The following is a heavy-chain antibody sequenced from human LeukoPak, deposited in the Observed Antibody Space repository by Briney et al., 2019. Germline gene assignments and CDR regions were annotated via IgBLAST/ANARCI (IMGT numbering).Heavy chain of an antibody. V-gene: IGHV4-34*01. J-gene: IGHJ6*04. CDR2: INHSGSP. CDR1: SGSFSVYY. D-gene: IGHD7-27*01. Sequence: PSKPRTLTCTVYSGSFSVYYWSWTPQPTGKGLEWIREINHSGSPNYNPSLNSRVHISIDTSKYRFSLKLNSVTAADTAVYYWEPTGGHKSYYYYGMDVWGKGTTVTVSS. CDR3: EPTGGHKSYYYYGMDV.